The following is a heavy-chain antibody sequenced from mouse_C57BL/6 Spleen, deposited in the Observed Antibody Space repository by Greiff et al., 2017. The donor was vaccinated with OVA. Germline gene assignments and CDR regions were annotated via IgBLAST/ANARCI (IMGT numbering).Heavy chain of an antibody. V-gene: IGHV1-69*01. Sequence: QVQLQQPGAELVMPGASVKLSCKASGYTFTSYWMHWVKQRPGQGLEWIGEIDPSDSYTNYNQKFKGKSTLTVDKSSSTAYMQLSSLTSEDSAVYYWASRANSYIDYWGQGTTLTVSS. J-gene: IGHJ2*01. CDR1: GYTFTSYW. D-gene: IGHD3-3*01. CDR3: ASRANSYIDY. CDR2: IDPSDSYT.